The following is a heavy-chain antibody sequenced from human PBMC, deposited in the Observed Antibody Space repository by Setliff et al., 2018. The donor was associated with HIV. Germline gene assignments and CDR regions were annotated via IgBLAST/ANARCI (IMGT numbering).Heavy chain of an antibody. CDR1: GFIFENHA. Sequence: PGGSLRLSCVVSGFIFENHAMHWVRRAPGKGLEWLTLLRQDVNKDYYGDSVKGRFTITRDNSKKTLYLYMNNLRSEDTAVYYCAKDAGYCSGESCYFYMDAWGKGTTVTVSS. D-gene: IGHD2-8*02. V-gene: IGHV3-30*02. CDR2: LRQDVNKD. CDR3: AKDAGYCSGESCYFYMDA. J-gene: IGHJ6*03.